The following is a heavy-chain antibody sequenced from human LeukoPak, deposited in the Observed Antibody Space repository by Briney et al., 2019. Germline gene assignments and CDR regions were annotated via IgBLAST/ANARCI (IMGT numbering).Heavy chain of an antibody. CDR3: ARDVNDILTGYYSRMDV. CDR1: GFTFSSHG. CDR2: IWYDGSNK. V-gene: IGHV3-33*01. D-gene: IGHD3-9*01. Sequence: GRSLRLSCAASGFTFSSHGMHWVRQAPGKGLEWVAVIWYDGSNKYYADSVKGRFTISRDNSKNTLYLQMNSLRAEDTTVYYCARDVNDILTGYYSRMDVWGQGTTVTVSS. J-gene: IGHJ6*02.